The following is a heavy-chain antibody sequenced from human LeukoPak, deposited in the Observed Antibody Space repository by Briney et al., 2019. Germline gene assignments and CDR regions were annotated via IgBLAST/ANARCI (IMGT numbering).Heavy chain of an antibody. CDR3: ARLRKVRGIIHAVLDY. Sequence: ASVKVSCKTSGYTFTEHYIHCLRQAPGQGLEWMGWINPNSGGTYFTQKFQATVTMTRDTSINTVYLDLSSLKSNDTAVYYCARLRKVRGIIHAVLDYWGQGTLVAVSS. V-gene: IGHV1-2*02. D-gene: IGHD3-10*01. CDR2: INPNSGGT. CDR1: GYTFTEHY. J-gene: IGHJ4*02.